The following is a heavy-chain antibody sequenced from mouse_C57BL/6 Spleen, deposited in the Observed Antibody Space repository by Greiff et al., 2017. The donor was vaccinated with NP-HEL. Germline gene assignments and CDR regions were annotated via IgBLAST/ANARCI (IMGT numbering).Heavy chain of an antibody. D-gene: IGHD4-1*01. J-gene: IGHJ2*01. CDR3: ARRVLTGTFDY. CDR2: IYPGDGDT. V-gene: IGHV1-82*01. Sequence: VKLMESGPELVKPGASVKISCKASGYAFSSSWMNWVKQRPGKGLEWIGRIYPGDGDTNYNGKFKGKATLTADKSSSTAYMQLSSLTSEDSAVYFCARRVLTGTFDYWGQGTTLTVSS. CDR1: GYAFSSSW.